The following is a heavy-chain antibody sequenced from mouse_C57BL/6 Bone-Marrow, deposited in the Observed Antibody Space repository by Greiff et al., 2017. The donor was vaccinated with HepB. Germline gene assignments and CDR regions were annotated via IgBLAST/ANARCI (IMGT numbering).Heavy chain of an antibody. Sequence: QVQLKQSGAELVRPGTSVKVSCKASGYAFTNYLIEWVKQRPGQGLEWIGVINPGSGGTNYNEKFKGKATLTADKSSSTAYMQLSSLTSEDSAVYFCARGGYDYYFDYWGQGTTLTVSS. D-gene: IGHD2-10*02. CDR1: GYAFTNYL. V-gene: IGHV1-54*01. J-gene: IGHJ2*01. CDR3: ARGGYDYYFDY. CDR2: INPGSGGT.